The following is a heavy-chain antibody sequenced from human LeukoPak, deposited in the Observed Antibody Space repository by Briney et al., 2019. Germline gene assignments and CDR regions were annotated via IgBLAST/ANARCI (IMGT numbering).Heavy chain of an antibody. CDR3: ARTRLLTNWFDP. CDR2: IYYSGST. Sequence: SQTLSLTCTVSAGSLSSGGYYWSWIRQHPGKGLAWIGYIYYSGSTYYNPSLKSRVTISVDTSKNQFSLKLSSVTAADTAVYYCARTRLLTNWFDPWGQGALVTVSS. CDR1: AGSLSSGGYY. D-gene: IGHD1-26*01. J-gene: IGHJ5*02. V-gene: IGHV4-31*03.